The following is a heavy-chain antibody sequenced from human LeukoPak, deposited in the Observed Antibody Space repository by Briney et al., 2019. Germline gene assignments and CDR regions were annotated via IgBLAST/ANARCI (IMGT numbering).Heavy chain of an antibody. Sequence: GASVEVSCKVSGYTLTELSMHWVRQAPGQGLEWMGIINPSGGSTSYAQKFQGRVTMTTDTSTSTVYMELSSLRSEDTAVYYCAREGSIGLLIYWGQGTLVTVSS. J-gene: IGHJ4*02. CDR1: GYTLTELS. D-gene: IGHD2-21*01. V-gene: IGHV1-46*01. CDR2: INPSGGST. CDR3: AREGSIGLLIY.